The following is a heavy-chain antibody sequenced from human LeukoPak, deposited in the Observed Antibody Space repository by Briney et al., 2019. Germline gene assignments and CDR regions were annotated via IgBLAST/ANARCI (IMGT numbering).Heavy chain of an antibody. J-gene: IGHJ4*02. V-gene: IGHV4-30-4*08. CDR2: IYYSGSA. D-gene: IGHD4-11*01. Sequence: SETLSLTCAVSGGSLTSGDYHWSWIRQPPGKGLEWIGYIYYSGSAYYNSSLKSRVVMSVDTSKKQFSLRLTSVTAADTAVYYCAREGPDYSNPFDYWGQGTLVTVSS. CDR1: GGSLTSGDYH. CDR3: AREGPDYSNPFDY.